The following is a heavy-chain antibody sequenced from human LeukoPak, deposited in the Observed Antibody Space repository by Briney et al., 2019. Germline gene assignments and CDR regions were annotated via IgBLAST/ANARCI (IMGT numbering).Heavy chain of an antibody. Sequence: GRSLRLSCAASGFTFSSYGMHWVRQAPGKGLEWVAVISYDGSNKYYADSVKGRFTISRDNSKNTLYLQMNSLRAEDTAVYYCAKDRSGSYYGVDYWGQGTLVTVSA. V-gene: IGHV3-30*18. CDR1: GFTFSSYG. J-gene: IGHJ4*02. CDR3: AKDRSGSYYGVDY. CDR2: ISYDGSNK. D-gene: IGHD1-26*01.